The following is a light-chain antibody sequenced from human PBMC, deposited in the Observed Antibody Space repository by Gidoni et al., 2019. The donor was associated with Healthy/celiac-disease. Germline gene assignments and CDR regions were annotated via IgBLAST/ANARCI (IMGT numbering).Light chain of an antibody. CDR3: QKYNSAPPGT. J-gene: IGKJ3*01. V-gene: IGKV1-27*01. CDR2: AAS. Sequence: DIQLTQSPSSLSASVGDRVTITCRASQGISNYLAWYQQKPGKVPKLLIYAASTLRSGVPSRFSGSGSGTDFTLTISSLQPEDVATYYCQKYNSAPPGTFGPGTKVDIK. CDR1: QGISNY.